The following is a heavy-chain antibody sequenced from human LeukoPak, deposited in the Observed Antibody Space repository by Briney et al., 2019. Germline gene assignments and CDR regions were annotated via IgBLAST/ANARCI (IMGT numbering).Heavy chain of an antibody. CDR2: INPSGGST. J-gene: IGHJ6*02. Sequence: GASVKVSCKASGYTFTSYYMHWVRQAPGQGLEWMGIINPSGGSTSYAQKFQGRVTMTRDTSTSTVYMELSSLRSEDTAVYYCARNPAPYSGSYWGGHQTPGMDVWGQGTTVTVSS. CDR3: ARNPAPYSGSYWGGHQTPGMDV. D-gene: IGHD1-26*01. V-gene: IGHV1-46*01. CDR1: GYTFTSYY.